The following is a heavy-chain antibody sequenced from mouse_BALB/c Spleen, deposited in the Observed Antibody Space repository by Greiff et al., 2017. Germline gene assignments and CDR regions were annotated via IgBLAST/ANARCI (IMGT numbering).Heavy chain of an antibody. D-gene: IGHD1-1*01. CDR1: GFTFSDYG. Sequence: EVKLVESGGGLVQPGGSRKLSCAASGFTFSDYGMAWVRQAPGKGPEWVAFISNLAYSIYYADTVTGRFTISRENAKNTLYLEMSSLRSEDTAMYYCARAGGSSPYYFDYWGQGTTFTVSS. J-gene: IGHJ2*01. V-gene: IGHV5-15*02. CDR3: ARAGGSSPYYFDY. CDR2: ISNLAYSI.